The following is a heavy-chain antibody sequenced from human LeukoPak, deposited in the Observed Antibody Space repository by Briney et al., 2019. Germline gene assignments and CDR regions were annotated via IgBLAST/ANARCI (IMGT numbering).Heavy chain of an antibody. V-gene: IGHV3-9*01. CDR1: GFTFDDYA. Sequence: GGSLRLSSAASGFTFDDYAMHWVRQAPGKFMEWVSGISWNSGSISYADSVKGRFTISRDNAKNSLYLQMNSLRAEDTALYYCAKDRGAYDILTGYPSFDPWGQGTLVTVSS. CDR2: ISWNSGSI. CDR3: AKDRGAYDILTGYPSFDP. D-gene: IGHD3-9*01. J-gene: IGHJ5*02.